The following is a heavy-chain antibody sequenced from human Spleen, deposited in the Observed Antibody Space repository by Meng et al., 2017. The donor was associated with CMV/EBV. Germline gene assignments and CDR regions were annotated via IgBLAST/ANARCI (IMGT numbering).Heavy chain of an antibody. Sequence: SETLSLTCTVSGGSISSNSYYWGWIRQPPGKGLEWIGSIYYGGTTFYNPSLKNRVTISVDMSKSQFSLNLSSVTAADTAVYYCVRGYDSSDYAHLYYYYAMDVWGQGTTGTVSS. V-gene: IGHV4-39*07. D-gene: IGHD3-22*01. CDR3: VRGYDSSDYAHLYYYYAMDV. CDR1: GGSISSNSYY. J-gene: IGHJ6*02. CDR2: IYYGGTT.